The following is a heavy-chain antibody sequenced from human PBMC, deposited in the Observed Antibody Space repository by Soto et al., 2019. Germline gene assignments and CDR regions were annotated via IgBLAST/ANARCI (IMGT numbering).Heavy chain of an antibody. V-gene: IGHV4-59*01. CDR1: GGSISSYY. D-gene: IGHD3-22*01. J-gene: IGHJ3*02. CDR2: IYYSGST. Sequence: PSETLSLTCTVSGGSISSYYWSWIRQPPGKGLEWIGYIYYSGSTNYNPSLKSRVTISVDTSKNQFSLKLSSVTAADTAVYYCARFRMGSGYYENAFDIWGQGTMVTVSS. CDR3: ARFRMGSGYYENAFDI.